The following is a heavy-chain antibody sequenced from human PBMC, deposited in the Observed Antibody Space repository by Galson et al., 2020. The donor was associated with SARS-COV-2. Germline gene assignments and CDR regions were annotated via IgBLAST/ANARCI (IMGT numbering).Heavy chain of an antibody. CDR1: GYTFTSYY. CDR2: INPSGGGT. Sequence: GESLKISCKASGYTFTSYYIHWVRQAPGQGLECMGIINPSGGGTTYAQKFQGRVTMTRDTSTSTVYMELSSLRSEDTAVYYCARDSQGGNDYNYLLFWGQGTLVTVSS. D-gene: IGHD4-4*01. CDR3: ARDSQGGNDYNYLLF. V-gene: IGHV1-46*01. J-gene: IGHJ4*02.